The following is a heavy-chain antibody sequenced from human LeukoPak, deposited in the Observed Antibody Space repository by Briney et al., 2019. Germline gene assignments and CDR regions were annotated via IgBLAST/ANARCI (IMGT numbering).Heavy chain of an antibody. CDR1: GYTFTGYY. Sequence: ASVKVSCKASGYTFTGYYMHWVRQAPGQGLEWMGWINPNSGGTNYAQKLQGRVTMTTDTSTSTAYMELRSLRSDDTAVYYCATLKVGYFDWLLDYWGQGTLVTVSS. D-gene: IGHD3-9*01. CDR2: INPNSGGT. J-gene: IGHJ4*02. CDR3: ATLKVGYFDWLLDY. V-gene: IGHV1-2*02.